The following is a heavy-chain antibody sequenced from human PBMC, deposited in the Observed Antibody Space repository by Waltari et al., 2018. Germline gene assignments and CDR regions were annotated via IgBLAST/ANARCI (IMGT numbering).Heavy chain of an antibody. CDR2: IYYSGIP. Sequence: QVQLQESGTGLVKPSQTLSLTCTVSGGSISSGGYYWSWLRQHPGKGLEWIGYIYYSGIPYYIPSPRRLVTISVYTSKFHFAVKLSSVTAADTAVYYCASGTIVGVVIASCLDLWGRGTLVTFSS. D-gene: IGHD3-3*01. CDR3: ASGTIVGVVIASCLDL. J-gene: IGHJ2*01. V-gene: IGHV4-31*01. CDR1: GGSISSGGYY.